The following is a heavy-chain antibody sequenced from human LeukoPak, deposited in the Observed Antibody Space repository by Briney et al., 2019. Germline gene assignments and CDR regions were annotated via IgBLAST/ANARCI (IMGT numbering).Heavy chain of an antibody. CDR1: GLTFSSYR. CDR2: ISTSGNNI. J-gene: IGHJ3*02. CDR3: ARSLHVVATNDAFDI. Sequence: GGSLRLSCAASGLTFSSYRMTWVRQAPGKGLEWVSYISTSGNNIHYADSVKGRFTISRDNARNSLYLQMDSLRVEDTAVYYCARSLHVVATNDAFDIWGQGTMVIVSS. V-gene: IGHV3-48*04. D-gene: IGHD5-12*01.